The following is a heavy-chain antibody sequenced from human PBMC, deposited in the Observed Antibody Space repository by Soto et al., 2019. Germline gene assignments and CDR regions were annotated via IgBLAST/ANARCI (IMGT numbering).Heavy chain of an antibody. D-gene: IGHD6-6*01. CDR2: INQDGSEK. Sequence: GGSLRLSWAASGFTFSSYWVSWVRQATGKGLEWVANINQDGSEKYYVDSVKGRFNISRDNAKNSLYLQMNSLRAEDTAVYYCARGGGYSSSFHFDSFDYWGQGTLVTVSS. CDR3: ARGGGYSSSFHFDSFDY. V-gene: IGHV3-7*01. CDR1: GFTFSSYW. J-gene: IGHJ4*02.